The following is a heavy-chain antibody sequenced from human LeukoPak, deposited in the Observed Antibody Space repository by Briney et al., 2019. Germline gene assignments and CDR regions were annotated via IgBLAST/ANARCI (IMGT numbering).Heavy chain of an antibody. J-gene: IGHJ5*02. V-gene: IGHV1-18*01. CDR3: ARDYCSSTSCYWFDP. CDR1: GYTFTSYG. Sequence: GASVKVSCKASGYTFTSYGISWVRQAPGQGHEWMGWISAYNGNTNYAQKLQGRVTMTTDTSTSTAYMELRSLRSDDTAVYYCARDYCSSTSCYWFDPWGQGTLVTVSS. D-gene: IGHD2-2*01. CDR2: ISAYNGNT.